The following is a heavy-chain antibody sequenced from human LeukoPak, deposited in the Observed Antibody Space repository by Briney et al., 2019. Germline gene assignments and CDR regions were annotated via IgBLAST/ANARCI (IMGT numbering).Heavy chain of an antibody. CDR1: GFTFSSFG. Sequence: GRSLRLSCAPSGFTFSSFGMHWVRQAPGKGLEWVAYIWYDGSNKYYADSVKGRFTISRDNSKNTLYLQLNSLGAADTAVYYCAKKAFCNSGTCFGALDVWGQGTMVTVSS. V-gene: IGHV3-30*02. CDR3: AKKAFCNSGTCFGALDV. J-gene: IGHJ3*01. D-gene: IGHD2/OR15-2a*01. CDR2: IWYDGSNK.